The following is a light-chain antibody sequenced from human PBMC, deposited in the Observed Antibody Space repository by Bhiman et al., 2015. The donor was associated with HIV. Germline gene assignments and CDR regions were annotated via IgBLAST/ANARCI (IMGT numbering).Light chain of an antibody. CDR3: QVWDTYTELVV. Sequence: SYELTQDPAVSVALGQTVRITCRGDSLTTYYASWYQQKPGQAPVLVIYGKNNRPSGIPERFSGSISGNTATLTISRVEAGDEADYYCQVWDTYTELVVFGGGTKVTVL. V-gene: IGLV3-19*01. CDR1: SLTTYY. J-gene: IGLJ2*01. CDR2: GKN.